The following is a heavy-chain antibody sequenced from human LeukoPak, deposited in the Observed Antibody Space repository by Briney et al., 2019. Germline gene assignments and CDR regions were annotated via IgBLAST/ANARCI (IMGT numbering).Heavy chain of an antibody. V-gene: IGHV3-21*01. CDR1: GFTFSSYS. Sequence: KPGGSLRLSCSASGFTFSSYSMNWVRQAPGKGLEWVSSISSSVYIYYADSVKGRFTISRDNAKDSLYLQMNSLRAEDTAVYYCARDSARYDSSGYYVYWGQGTLVTVSS. CDR2: ISSSVYI. J-gene: IGHJ4*02. CDR3: ARDSARYDSSGYYVY. D-gene: IGHD3-22*01.